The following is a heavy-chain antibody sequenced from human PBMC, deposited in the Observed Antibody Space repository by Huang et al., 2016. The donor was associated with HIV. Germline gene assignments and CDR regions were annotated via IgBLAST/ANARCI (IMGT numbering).Heavy chain of an antibody. Sequence: QVQLVESGGGVVQPGRSLRISCAASGFTFSLYGMHWVRQAPGKGLEWVEGISYDGKTKYYADSVKGRFTISRENSKTTLYLQMNRLRVEDTALYYCAKGGSAAAVLDFWGQGTLVTVSS. V-gene: IGHV3-30*18. J-gene: IGHJ4*02. CDR2: ISYDGKTK. CDR3: AKGGSAAAVLDF. CDR1: GFTFSLYG. D-gene: IGHD6-13*01.